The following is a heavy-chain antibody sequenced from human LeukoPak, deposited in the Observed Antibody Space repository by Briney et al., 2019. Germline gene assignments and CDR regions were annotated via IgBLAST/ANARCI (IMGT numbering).Heavy chain of an antibody. V-gene: IGHV1-18*01. CDR2: ISAYNGNT. CDR1: GYTFTSYG. J-gene: IGHJ3*02. Sequence: ASVKVSCKASGYTFTSYGISWVRQAPGQGLEWMGWISAYNGNTNYAQKLQGRVTMTTDTSTSTAYMELRSLRSDDTAVYYCARDLTPHYDIVTGYPDAFDIWGQGTMVTVSS. CDR3: ARDLTPHYDIVTGYPDAFDI. D-gene: IGHD3-9*01.